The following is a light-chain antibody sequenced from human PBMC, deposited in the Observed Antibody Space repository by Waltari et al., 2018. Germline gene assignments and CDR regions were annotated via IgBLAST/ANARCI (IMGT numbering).Light chain of an antibody. CDR1: QSISTY. CDR2: AAS. J-gene: IGKJ2*01. CDR3: QQSYSAPLT. Sequence: DIQMTRSPSSLSASVGDRVTITCRASQSISTYLNWYQQRPGKAPNLLIYAASTLQSGVPSRFSGSGSGTDFTLTISSLQPEDFATYYCQQSYSAPLTFGLGTKLDIQ. V-gene: IGKV1-39*01.